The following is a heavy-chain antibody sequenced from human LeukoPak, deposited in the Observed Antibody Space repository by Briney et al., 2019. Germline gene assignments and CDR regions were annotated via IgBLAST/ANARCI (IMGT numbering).Heavy chain of an antibody. CDR1: GFTFSSYA. D-gene: IGHD6-13*01. Sequence: GGSLRLSCAASGFTFSSYAMSWVRQAPGKGLEWVSYISSSGSTIYYADSVKGRFTISRDNAKNSLYLQMNSLRAEDTAVYYCARDLFSAAGKMAGLIDYWGQGTLVTVSS. CDR2: ISSSGSTI. J-gene: IGHJ4*02. CDR3: ARDLFSAAGKMAGLIDY. V-gene: IGHV3-48*04.